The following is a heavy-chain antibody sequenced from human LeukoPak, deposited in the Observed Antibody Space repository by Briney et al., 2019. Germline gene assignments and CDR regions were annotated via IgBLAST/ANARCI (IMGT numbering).Heavy chain of an antibody. CDR2: ISYDGSNK. Sequence: GGSLRLSCAASGFTFSSYGMHWVRQAPGKGLEWVAVISYDGSNKYYADSVKGRFTISRDNSKNTLYPQMNSLRAEDTAVYYCATPRRGLFNYFDYWGQGTLVTVSS. D-gene: IGHD3-10*01. CDR1: GFTFSSYG. CDR3: ATPRRGLFNYFDY. J-gene: IGHJ4*02. V-gene: IGHV3-30*03.